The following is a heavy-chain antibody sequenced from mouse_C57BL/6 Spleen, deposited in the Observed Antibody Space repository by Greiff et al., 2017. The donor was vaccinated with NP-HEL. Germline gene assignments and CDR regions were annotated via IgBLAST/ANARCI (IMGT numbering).Heavy chain of an antibody. CDR2: ISYDGSN. CDR1: GYSITSGYY. CDR3: AREGGYYPAWFAY. V-gene: IGHV3-6*01. Sequence: DVQLQESGPGLVKPSQSLSLTCSVTGYSITSGYYWNWIRQFPGNKLEWMGYISYDGSNNYNPSLKNRISITRDTSKNQFFLKLNSVTTEDTATYYCAREGGYYPAWFAYWGQGTLVTVSA. J-gene: IGHJ3*01. D-gene: IGHD2-3*01.